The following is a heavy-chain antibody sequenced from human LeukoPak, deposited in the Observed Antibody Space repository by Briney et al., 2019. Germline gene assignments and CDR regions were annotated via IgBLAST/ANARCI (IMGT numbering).Heavy chain of an antibody. CDR1: GFTFSSYP. CDR3: AKNTQYSGYYDC. CDR2: ISDSGGIT. D-gene: IGHD6-6*01. Sequence: GGSLRLSCAASGFTFSSYPMTWVRQAPGKGPEWVSFISDSGGITYYADPVKGRFTISRDNSKNTLYLQMNSLRAEDTAVYYCAKNTQYSGYYDCWGQGTLVAVSS. J-gene: IGHJ4*02. V-gene: IGHV3-23*01.